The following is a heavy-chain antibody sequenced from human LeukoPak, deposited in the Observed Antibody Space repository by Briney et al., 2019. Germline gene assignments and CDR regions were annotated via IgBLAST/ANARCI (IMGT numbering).Heavy chain of an antibody. D-gene: IGHD3-10*01. CDR2: TRNKRNSYTT. Sequence: PGGSLRLSCAASGFTFSSYGMHWVRQAPGKGLEWVGRTRNKRNSYTTEYAASVKGRFTISRDDSKNSLYLQMNSLKTEDTAVYYCARYGLATDAFDMWGQGTLVTVSS. J-gene: IGHJ3*02. CDR1: GFTFSSYG. V-gene: IGHV3-72*01. CDR3: ARYGLATDAFDM.